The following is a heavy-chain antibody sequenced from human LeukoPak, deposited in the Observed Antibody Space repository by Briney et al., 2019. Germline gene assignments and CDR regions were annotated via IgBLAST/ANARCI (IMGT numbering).Heavy chain of an antibody. CDR3: ATGLRDCVWGSYRRFDY. J-gene: IGHJ4*02. Sequence: ASVKVSCKVSGYTLTELSMHWVRQAPGKGLEWMGGFDPEDGETIYAQKFQGRVTMTEDTSTDTAYMELSSLRSGDTAVYYCATGLRDCVWGSYRRFDYWGQGTLVTVSS. CDR1: GYTLTELS. V-gene: IGHV1-24*01. CDR2: FDPEDGET. D-gene: IGHD3-16*02.